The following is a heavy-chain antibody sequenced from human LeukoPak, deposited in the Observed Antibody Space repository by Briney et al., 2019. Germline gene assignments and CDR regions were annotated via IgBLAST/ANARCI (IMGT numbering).Heavy chain of an antibody. J-gene: IGHJ4*02. CDR3: ASFRDTDN. Sequence: GGSLRLSCEVSGLTFSNVWMHWVRQAPGQGLVWVSRINTAGSTVYADPVKGRFTISRDNAKNMVYLQMNSLRTEDTAVYYCASFRDTDNWGRGTLVTVSS. D-gene: IGHD2-21*01. CDR2: INTAGST. V-gene: IGHV3-74*01. CDR1: GLTFSNVW.